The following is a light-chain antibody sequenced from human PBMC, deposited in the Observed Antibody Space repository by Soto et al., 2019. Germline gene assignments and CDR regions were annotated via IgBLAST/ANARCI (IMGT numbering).Light chain of an antibody. CDR2: GAS. V-gene: IGKV3-20*01. Sequence: EIVLTQSPGTLSLSPGERATLSCRASQSVSSSYLAWYQQKPGQAPRLLIYGASSRAPGIPDRFSGSGSGTDFTLTISRLEPADFAVYYCQQYGSSQYTFGQGPKLEIK. J-gene: IGKJ2*01. CDR1: QSVSSSY. CDR3: QQYGSSQYT.